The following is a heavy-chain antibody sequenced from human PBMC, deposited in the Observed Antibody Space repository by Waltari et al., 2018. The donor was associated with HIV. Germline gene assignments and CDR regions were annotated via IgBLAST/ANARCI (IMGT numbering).Heavy chain of an antibody. CDR1: GYTFTGYY. J-gene: IGHJ3*02. Sequence: QVQLVQSGAEVKKPGASVKVSCKASGYTFTGYYMHWVRQAPGQGLEWMGWINPNSGGTNCAQKFQGRVTMTRDTSISTAYMELSRLRSDDTAVYYCARPNYDSSGSDAFDIWGQGTMVTVSS. V-gene: IGHV1-2*02. D-gene: IGHD3-22*01. CDR2: INPNSGGT. CDR3: ARPNYDSSGSDAFDI.